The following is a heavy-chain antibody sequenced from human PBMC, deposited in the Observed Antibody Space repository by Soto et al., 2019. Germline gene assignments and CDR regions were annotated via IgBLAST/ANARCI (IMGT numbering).Heavy chain of an antibody. V-gene: IGHV3-21*01. CDR1: GFTFSSYS. D-gene: IGHD6-13*01. J-gene: IGHJ5*02. CDR3: ARDVVMQQLVFKYNWFDP. Sequence: GGSLRLSCAASGFTFSSYSMNWVRQAPGKGLEWVSSISSSSSYIYYADSVKGRFTISRDNAKNSLYLQMNSLRAEDTAVYYCARDVVMQQLVFKYNWFDPWGQGTLVTVSS. CDR2: ISSSSSYI.